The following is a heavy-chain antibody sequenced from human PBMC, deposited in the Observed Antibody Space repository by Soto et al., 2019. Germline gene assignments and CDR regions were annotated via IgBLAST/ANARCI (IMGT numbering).Heavy chain of an antibody. CDR2: INAGNGHT. CDR1: GYTFPSHS. CDR3: ARESAIVVGAFDI. D-gene: IGHD3-22*01. J-gene: IGHJ3*02. Sequence: QVQLVQSGAEVKKPGASVKVSCKASGYTFPSHSIHWVRQAPGQGLEWMGWINAGNGHTNYSQRFQGRVTITRDTSASTAYMDLNNLRSEDTSVYYCARESAIVVGAFDIWGQGTMVTVS. V-gene: IGHV1-3*01.